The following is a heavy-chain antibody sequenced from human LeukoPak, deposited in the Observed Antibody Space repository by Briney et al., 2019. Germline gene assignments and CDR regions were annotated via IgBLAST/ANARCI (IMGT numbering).Heavy chain of an antibody. D-gene: IGHD1-26*01. CDR1: GYTFTNYD. CDR2: MNPNSGDT. V-gene: IGHV1-8*01. CDR3: ARTGMGGNVWIDS. J-gene: IGHJ5*01. Sequence: ASVKVSCKASGYTFTNYDINWVRQATGQGLEWMGWMNPNSGDTGYAQKFQGRVTMTRDTSISTAYMELTSLTSDDTAIFYCARTGMGGNVWIDSWGQGILVTVSS.